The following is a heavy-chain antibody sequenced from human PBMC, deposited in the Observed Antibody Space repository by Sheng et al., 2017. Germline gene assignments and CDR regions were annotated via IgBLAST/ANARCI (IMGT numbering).Heavy chain of an antibody. Sequence: VQLVESGGGLVQPGGSLRLSCSASGFTFSSYAMHWVRQAPGKGLEYVSAISSNGGSTYYADSVKGRFTVSRDNTKNSLSLQMNSLRAEDTAVYYCARGDGYNYFDHWGQGILVTVSS. J-gene: IGHJ4*02. CDR2: ISSNGGST. CDR1: GFTFSSYA. D-gene: IGHD5-12*01. CDR3: ARGDGYNYFDH. V-gene: IGHV3-64*04.